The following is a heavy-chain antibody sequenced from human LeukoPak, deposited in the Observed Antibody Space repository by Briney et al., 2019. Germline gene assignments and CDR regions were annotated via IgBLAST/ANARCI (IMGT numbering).Heavy chain of an antibody. CDR1: GFMFSNYW. CDR2: IKQDESQK. D-gene: IGHD2-21*01. CDR3: ATGGDYSVY. V-gene: IGHV3-7*04. J-gene: IGHJ4*02. Sequence: PGGSLRLSCAASGFMFSNYWMSWVRQAPGKGLEWVANIKQDESQKYYVDSVKGRFTISRDNAKNSLYLQMTSLRVEDTALYYCATGGDYSVYWGQGTLVTVSS.